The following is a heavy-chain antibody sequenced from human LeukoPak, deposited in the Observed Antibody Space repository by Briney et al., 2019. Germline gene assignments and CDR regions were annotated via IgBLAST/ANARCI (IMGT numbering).Heavy chain of an antibody. CDR3: AREDTGMASY. Sequence: GGSLRLSCAASGFTFSSYAMSWVRQAPGKGLEWVSAISGSGGSTYYADSVKGRFTISRDNAKSSLYLQMSSLRVEDTAVYYCAREDTGMASYWGQGTLVTVSS. J-gene: IGHJ4*02. D-gene: IGHD5-18*01. V-gene: IGHV3-23*01. CDR1: GFTFSSYA. CDR2: ISGSGGST.